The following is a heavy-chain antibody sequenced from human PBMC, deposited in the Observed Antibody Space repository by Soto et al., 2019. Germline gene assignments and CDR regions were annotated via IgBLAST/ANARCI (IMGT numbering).Heavy chain of an antibody. CDR3: CGRGGDSLQDI. V-gene: IGHV3-73*01. Sequence: EVQLVESGGDLVQRGGSLKLSCTVLGFNFSGSALHWVRQPSGKGLEWVGRIRGRAKKYATSYATSVRGRFYLSRDDSKNTAFLQMNSLRDEDTGVYFCCGRGGDSLQDIWGQGTLVNVSS. D-gene: IGHD4-17*01. CDR2: IRGRAKKYAT. J-gene: IGHJ4*02. CDR1: GFNFSGSA.